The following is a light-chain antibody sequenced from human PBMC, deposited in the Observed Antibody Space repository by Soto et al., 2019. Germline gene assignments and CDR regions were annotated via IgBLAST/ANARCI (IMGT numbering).Light chain of an antibody. J-gene: IGKJ1*01. V-gene: IGKV3-15*01. CDR3: QQANDWPPT. Sequence: RVRTQSPVSLSVSPGERVTLSCRASQPISNNLAWYQQKPGQAPRLLIFDASTRATGIPARFSGSGSGTEFTLTISSLQSEDFATDYCQQANDWPPTFGQGT. CDR2: DAS. CDR1: QPISNN.